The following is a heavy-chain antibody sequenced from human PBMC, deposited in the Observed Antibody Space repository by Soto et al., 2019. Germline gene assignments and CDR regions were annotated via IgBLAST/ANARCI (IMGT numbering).Heavy chain of an antibody. CDR3: ARQIHPLRWGYYYSGMDV. J-gene: IGHJ6*02. D-gene: IGHD4-17*01. V-gene: IGHV4-59*08. CDR1: GGSISSYY. CDR2: IYYSGST. Sequence: TSETLSLTCTVSGGSISSYYWSWIRQPPGKGLEWIGYIYYSGSTNYNPSLKSRVTISVDTSKNQFSLKLSSVTAADTAVYYCARQIHPLRWGYYYSGMDVRGQGTTVTVSS.